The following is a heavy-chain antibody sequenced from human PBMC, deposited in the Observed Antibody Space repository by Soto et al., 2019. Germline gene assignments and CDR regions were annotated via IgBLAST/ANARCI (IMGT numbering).Heavy chain of an antibody. D-gene: IGHD6-6*01. Sequence: QVQLQESGPGLVKPSQTLSLTCTVSGGSISSGGYYWTWIRQHPGKGLEWIGYNYYSGITYYNPSLKRRVTISLDTSKYQFSLKLSSVTAADTAVYYCARGSSIAGLYYGMDVWGQGTTVTVSS. CDR1: GGSISSGGYY. CDR3: ARGSSIAGLYYGMDV. J-gene: IGHJ6*02. V-gene: IGHV4-31*03. CDR2: NYYSGIT.